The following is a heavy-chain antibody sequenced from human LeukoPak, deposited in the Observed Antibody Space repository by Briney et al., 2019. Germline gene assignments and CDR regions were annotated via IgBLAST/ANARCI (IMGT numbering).Heavy chain of an antibody. V-gene: IGHV5-51*01. CDR2: IYPGDSDT. J-gene: IGHJ4*02. CDR1: GYSFTSYW. CDR3: AIWGTTGTTSGLGDY. D-gene: IGHD1-1*01. Sequence: GESLKISCKGSGYSFTSYWIGWVRQMPGKGLEWMGIIYPGDSDTRYSTSFQGQVTISADKSISTAYLQWSSLKASDTAMYYCAIWGTTGTTSGLGDYWGQGTLVTVSS.